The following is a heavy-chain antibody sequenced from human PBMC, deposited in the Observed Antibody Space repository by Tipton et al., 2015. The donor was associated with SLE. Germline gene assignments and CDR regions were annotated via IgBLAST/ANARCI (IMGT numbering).Heavy chain of an antibody. V-gene: IGHV3-9*01. Sequence: SLRLSCAASGFTFADYAMHWVRLAPGKGLEWVSGITWHSVALGYADSVKGRFIISRDNAKNSLYLQMNSLRAEDTAVYYCARFSGGWFVDYWGQGTQVTVSS. CDR2: ITWHSVAL. CDR1: GFTFADYA. D-gene: IGHD6-19*01. CDR3: ARFSGGWFVDY. J-gene: IGHJ4*02.